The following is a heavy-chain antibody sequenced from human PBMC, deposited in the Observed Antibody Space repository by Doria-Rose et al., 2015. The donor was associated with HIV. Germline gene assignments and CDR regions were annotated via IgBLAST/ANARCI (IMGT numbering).Heavy chain of an antibody. CDR3: AKTPIIGPKYYFYMDV. D-gene: IGHD3-3*01. V-gene: IGHV3-9*01. CDR1: GFSFESYA. J-gene: IGHJ6*03. CDR2: ISRDSGAK. Sequence: VQLVESGGGLVQPGRSLRLSCVGSGFSFESYAMHWVRLAPGKGLEWVAGISRDSGAKGHADSVEVRFTISRDNAKKSVYLEMRSLRPEDTAFYYCAKTPIIGPKYYFYMDVWGKGTSVTVSS.